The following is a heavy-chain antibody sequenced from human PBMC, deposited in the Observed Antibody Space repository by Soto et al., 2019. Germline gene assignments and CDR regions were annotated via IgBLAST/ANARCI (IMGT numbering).Heavy chain of an antibody. CDR2: ISSSGSTI. D-gene: IGHD3-22*01. Sequence: EVQLVESGGGLVQPGGSLRLSCAASGFTFSSYEMNWVRQAPGKGLEWVSYISSSGSTIYYADSVKGRFTISRDNTKNSLYLQMNILRAEDTAVYYCARDYYDSRGYLDYYYYYGMDVW. J-gene: IGHJ6*01. V-gene: IGHV3-48*03. CDR1: GFTFSSYE. CDR3: ARDYYDSRGYLDYYYYYGMDV.